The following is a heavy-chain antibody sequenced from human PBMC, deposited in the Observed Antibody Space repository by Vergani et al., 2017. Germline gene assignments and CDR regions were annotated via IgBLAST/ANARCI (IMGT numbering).Heavy chain of an antibody. V-gene: IGHV4-39*07. CDR3: ARGGPYDYVWGSYRYGGSNFDY. CDR1: GGSISSSSYY. Sequence: QLQLQESGPGLVKPSETLSLTCTVSGGSISSSSYYWGWIRQPPGKGLEWIGSIYYSGSTYYNPSLKSRVTISVDTSKNQFSLKLSSVTAADTAVYYCARGGPYDYVWGSYRYGGSNFDYWGQGTLVTVSS. CDR2: IYYSGST. J-gene: IGHJ4*02. D-gene: IGHD3-16*02.